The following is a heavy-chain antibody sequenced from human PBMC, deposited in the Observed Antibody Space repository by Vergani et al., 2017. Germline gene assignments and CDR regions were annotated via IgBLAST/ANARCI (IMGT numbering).Heavy chain of an antibody. J-gene: IGHJ3*02. CDR3: ARARSDYYDSSGPHAFDI. V-gene: IGHV4-34*01. Sequence: QVQLQQWGAGLLKPSETLSLTCAVYGGSFSGYYWSWIRQPPGKGLEWIGEIYHSGSTNYNPSLKSRVTISVDQSKNQFSRKLSAVTAADTAVYYCARARSDYYDSSGPHAFDIWGQGTRVTVSS. CDR2: IYHSGST. D-gene: IGHD3-22*01. CDR1: GGSFSGYY.